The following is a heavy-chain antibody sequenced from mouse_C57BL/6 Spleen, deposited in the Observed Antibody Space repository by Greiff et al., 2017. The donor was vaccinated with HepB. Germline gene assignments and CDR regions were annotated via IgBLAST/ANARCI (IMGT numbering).Heavy chain of an antibody. CDR3: ARERRVSTDYFDY. CDR1: GYTFTSYW. V-gene: IGHV1-69*01. CDR2: IDPSDSYT. Sequence: VQLQQPGAELAMPGASVKLSCKASGYTFTSYWMHWVKQRPGQGLEWIGEIDPSDSYTNYNQKFKGKSTLTVDKSSSTAYMQLSSLTSEDSAVYYCARERRVSTDYFDYWGQGTTLTVSS. J-gene: IGHJ2*01. D-gene: IGHD6-2*01.